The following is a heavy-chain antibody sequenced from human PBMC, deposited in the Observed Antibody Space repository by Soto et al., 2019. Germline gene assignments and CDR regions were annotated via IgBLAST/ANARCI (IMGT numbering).Heavy chain of an antibody. J-gene: IGHJ6*02. CDR3: ARDLVYYDSSGYPSGDYYGMDV. CDR2: ISYDGSNK. Sequence: GGSLRLSCAASGFTFSSYAMHWVRQAPGKGLEWVAVISYDGSNKYYADSVKGRFTISRDNSKNTLYLQMNSLRAEDTAVYYCARDLVYYDSSGYPSGDYYGMDVWGQGTTVTVSS. D-gene: IGHD3-22*01. CDR1: GFTFSSYA. V-gene: IGHV3-30*04.